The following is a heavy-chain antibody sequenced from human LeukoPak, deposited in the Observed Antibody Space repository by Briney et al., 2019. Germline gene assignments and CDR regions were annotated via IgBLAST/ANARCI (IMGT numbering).Heavy chain of an antibody. V-gene: IGHV4-30-2*01. Sequence: SQTLSLTCTVSGGSISSGGYYWSWIRQPPGKGLEWIGYIYHSGSTNYNPSLKSRVTISVDKSKNQFSLKLSSVTAADTAVYYCARVGPAAMLDYWGQGTLVTVSS. CDR1: GGSISSGGYY. CDR3: ARVGPAAMLDY. J-gene: IGHJ4*02. D-gene: IGHD2-2*01. CDR2: IYHSGST.